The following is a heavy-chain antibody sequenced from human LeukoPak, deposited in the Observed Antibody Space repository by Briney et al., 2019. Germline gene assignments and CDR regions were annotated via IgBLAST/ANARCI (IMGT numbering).Heavy chain of an antibody. V-gene: IGHV3-23*01. CDR1: GFTFSSYA. CDR3: AKDSIVVVPAAIEGAFDY. J-gene: IGHJ4*02. CDR2: ISGSGGST. Sequence: GGSLRLSCAASGFTFSSYAMSWVHQAPGKGLGWVSAISGSGGSTYYADSVKGRFTISRDNSKNTLYLQMNSLRAEDTAVYYCAKDSIVVVPAAIEGAFDYWGQGTLVTVSS. D-gene: IGHD2-2*01.